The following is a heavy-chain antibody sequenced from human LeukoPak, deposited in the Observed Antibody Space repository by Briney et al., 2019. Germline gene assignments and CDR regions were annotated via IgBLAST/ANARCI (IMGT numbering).Heavy chain of an antibody. J-gene: IGHJ4*02. CDR3: AKRNSPHSSGWSDLDS. CDR2: ISWNGVSI. V-gene: IGHV3-9*01. Sequence: GRSLRLSCAASGFTFDDYAMHWVRQAPGKGLEWVSGISWNGVSIGYADSVKGRFTISRDNAKNFLYLQMNSLRGEDTALYYCAKRNSPHSSGWSDLDSWGQGALVTVSS. D-gene: IGHD6-19*01. CDR1: GFTFDDYA.